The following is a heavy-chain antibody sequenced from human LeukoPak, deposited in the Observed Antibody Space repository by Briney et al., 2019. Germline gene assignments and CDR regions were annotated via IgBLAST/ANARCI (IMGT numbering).Heavy chain of an antibody. CDR1: GGTFSSYA. CDR2: IIPILGTA. D-gene: IGHD3-9*01. Sequence: SVKVSCKASGGTFSSYAISWVRQAPGQGLEWMGRIIPILGTANYAQKFQGRATITADKSTSTAYMELSSLRSEDTAVYYCARDYDILTGFFDYWGQGTLVTVSS. J-gene: IGHJ4*02. V-gene: IGHV1-69*04. CDR3: ARDYDILTGFFDY.